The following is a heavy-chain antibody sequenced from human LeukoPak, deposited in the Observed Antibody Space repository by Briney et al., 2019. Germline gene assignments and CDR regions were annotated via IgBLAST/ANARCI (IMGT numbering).Heavy chain of an antibody. V-gene: IGHV4-39*01. D-gene: IGHD1-26*01. Sequence: SETLSLTCTVSGGSITSSTYYWGWIRQPPGKGLEWIGSIYNSGSTYYTPSLKSRVTISVDTSKSQFSLKLTSVTAADTAVYYCASLMAPTSGSYYYYYMDVWGKGTTVTIS. CDR1: GGSITSSTYY. CDR2: IYNSGST. CDR3: ASLMAPTSGSYYYYYMDV. J-gene: IGHJ6*03.